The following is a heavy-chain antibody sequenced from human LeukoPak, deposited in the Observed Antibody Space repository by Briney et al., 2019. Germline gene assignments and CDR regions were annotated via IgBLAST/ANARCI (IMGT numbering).Heavy chain of an antibody. D-gene: IGHD5-12*01. V-gene: IGHV1-2*02. CDR2: INPNNGGT. CDR3: AREPGDGGYDNFDY. Sequence: ASVKVSCKASGYTFTGYYMHWVRQAPGQGLEWMGWINPNNGGTHYAQKFQGRVTMTRDTSISTAYVELSRLRSDDTAVYYCAREPGDGGYDNFDYWGQGTLVTVSS. CDR1: GYTFTGYY. J-gene: IGHJ4*02.